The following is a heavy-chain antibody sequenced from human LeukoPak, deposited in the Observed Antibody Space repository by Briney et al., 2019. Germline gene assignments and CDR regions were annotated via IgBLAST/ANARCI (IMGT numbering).Heavy chain of an antibody. V-gene: IGHV4-34*01. J-gene: IGHJ5*02. CDR1: GGSFSGYY. D-gene: IGHD2-2*02. CDR3: ARGLLYQLLYSRFDP. CDR2: INHSGST. Sequence: PSETLSLTCAVYGGSFSGYYWSWIRQPPGKGLEWIGEINHSGSTNYNPSLKSRVTISVDTSKNQFSLKLSSVTAADTAVYYRARGLLYQLLYSRFDPWGQGTLVTVSS.